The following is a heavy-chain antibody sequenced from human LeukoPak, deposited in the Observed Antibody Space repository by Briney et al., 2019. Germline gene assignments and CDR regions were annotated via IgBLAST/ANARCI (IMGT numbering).Heavy chain of an antibody. D-gene: IGHD6-13*01. V-gene: IGHV3-66*01. Sequence: GGSLRLSCAASGFTVSSNYMSWVRQAPGKGLEWVSVIYSGGSTYYADSVKGRFTISRDNSKNTLYLQMNSLRAEDTAVYYCARDSAGTGWFDPWGQGTLVTVSS. CDR3: ARDSAGTGWFDP. J-gene: IGHJ5*02. CDR1: GFTVSSNY. CDR2: IYSGGST.